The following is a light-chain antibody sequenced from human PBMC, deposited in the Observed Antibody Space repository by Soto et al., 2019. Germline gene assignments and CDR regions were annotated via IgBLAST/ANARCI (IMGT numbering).Light chain of an antibody. V-gene: IGLV2-23*02. CDR1: SSDVGGYNF. CDR2: EVD. J-gene: IGLJ2*01. Sequence: QSALTQPASVSGSPGQSITISCTGTSSDVGGYNFVSWYQQHPGKAPKLMIYEVDKRPSGVSNRFSGSKSGNTASLTISGLQAEDEGDYYCCSYAGSGTVVFGGGTKVTVL. CDR3: CSYAGSGTVV.